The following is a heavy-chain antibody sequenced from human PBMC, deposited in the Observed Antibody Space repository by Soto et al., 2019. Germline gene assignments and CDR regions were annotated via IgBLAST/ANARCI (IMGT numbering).Heavy chain of an antibody. D-gene: IGHD6-6*01. J-gene: IGHJ4*02. V-gene: IGHV3-48*01. Sequence: GGSLRLSCAASGFTFSSYSMNWVRLAPGKGPEWIAYISSSSRTVYYANSVKGRFTISRDNANSSVGLRLDSLRTDDTAVYFCARGLSIPIAGLLGYWGQGALVTVSS. CDR2: ISSSSRTV. CDR1: GFTFSSYS. CDR3: ARGLSIPIAGLLGY.